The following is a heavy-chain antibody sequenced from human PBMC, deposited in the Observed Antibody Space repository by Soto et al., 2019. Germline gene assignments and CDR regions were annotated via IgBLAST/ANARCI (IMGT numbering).Heavy chain of an antibody. J-gene: IGHJ4*02. CDR3: AIRPLSMWGSYGY. D-gene: IGHD3-16*01. V-gene: IGHV4-34*01. Sequence: QVQLQQWGAGLLKPWETLSLTCAVYGGSFSGYYWSWIRQPPGKGLEWIGEINHSGSTNYNPSLKSRVTISVDTSKNQFTLKLSSVTAADTAVYYCAIRPLSMWGSYGYWGQGTLVTVSS. CDR2: INHSGST. CDR1: GGSFSGYY.